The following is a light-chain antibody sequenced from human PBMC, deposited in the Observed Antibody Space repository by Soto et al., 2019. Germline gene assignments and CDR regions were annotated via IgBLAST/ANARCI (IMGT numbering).Light chain of an antibody. Sequence: ELVLTQSPGTLPLSPGDTATLSCKASQTGSTSLSWYQQKPGQPPRLLIYGASGSATGIPDRFGGSGSGTDFTLTISRLEPEDFAVYYWKHYCDSRTXGQGTRVEIK. J-gene: IGKJ1*01. V-gene: IGKV3-20*01. CDR1: QTGSTS. CDR3: KHYCDSRT. CDR2: GAS.